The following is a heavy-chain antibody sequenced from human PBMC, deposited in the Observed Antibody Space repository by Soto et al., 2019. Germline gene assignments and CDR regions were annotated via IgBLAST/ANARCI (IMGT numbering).Heavy chain of an antibody. CDR1: GFNFRTYA. Sequence: ESVGGVVQPGRSLRLSCAASGFNFRTYAMHWVRQAPGKGLEWVSVVSYDGSVKNYADSVKGRFTMSRDNSKRTVDLQMNSLRGDDTALYYCVKDRGLGQRHFDHWGQGTLVTVSS. CDR3: VKDRGLGQRHFDH. D-gene: IGHD3-3*01. CDR2: VSYDGSVK. J-gene: IGHJ4*02. V-gene: IGHV3-30*18.